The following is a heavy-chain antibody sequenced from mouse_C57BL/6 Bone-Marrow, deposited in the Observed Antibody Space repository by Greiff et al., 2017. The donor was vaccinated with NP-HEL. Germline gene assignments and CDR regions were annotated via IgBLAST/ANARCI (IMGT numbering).Heavy chain of an antibody. Sequence: QVQLKQPGAELVKPGASVKLSCTASGYTFTSSWMHWVKQRPGQGLEWIGMIHPTSGSTNYNEKFKSKATLTVDNSSSTAYMQLSSLTSEDSTVYYCARGTAAQALYFDYWGQGTTLTVSA. CDR2: IHPTSGST. CDR1: GYTFTSSW. D-gene: IGHD3-2*02. J-gene: IGHJ2*01. V-gene: IGHV1-64*01. CDR3: ARGTAAQALYFDY.